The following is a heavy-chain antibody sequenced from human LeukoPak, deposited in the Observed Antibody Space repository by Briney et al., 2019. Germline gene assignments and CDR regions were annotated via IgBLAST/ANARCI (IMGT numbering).Heavy chain of an antibody. Sequence: GGSLRLSCAASGFTFSSYAMSWVRQAPGKGLEWVSAISGSGGSTYYADSVKGRFTISRDNSKNTLYLQMNSLRAEDTAVYYCASQYYYDSSGYYYYAFDIWGQGTMVTVSS. CDR2: ISGSGGST. V-gene: IGHV3-23*01. CDR3: ASQYYYDSSGYYYYAFDI. CDR1: GFTFSSYA. D-gene: IGHD3-22*01. J-gene: IGHJ3*02.